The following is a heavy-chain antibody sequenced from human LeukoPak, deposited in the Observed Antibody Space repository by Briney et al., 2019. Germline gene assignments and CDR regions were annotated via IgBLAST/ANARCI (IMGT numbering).Heavy chain of an antibody. CDR3: ARDGYSSGWYDAPGY. CDR2: ITASGTAM. J-gene: IGHJ4*02. Sequence: GGSLRLSCAASGFTFSSYSMNWVRQAPGKGLEWVSHITASGTAMFYADSVKGRFTISRDNAKNSLYLQMNSLRDEDTAVYYCARDGYSSGWYDAPGYWGQGTLVTVSS. V-gene: IGHV3-48*02. CDR1: GFTFSSYS. D-gene: IGHD6-19*01.